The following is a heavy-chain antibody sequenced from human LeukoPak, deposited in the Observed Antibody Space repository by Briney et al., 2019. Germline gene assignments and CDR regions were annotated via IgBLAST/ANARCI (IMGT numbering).Heavy chain of an antibody. CDR1: GFTFSNHG. D-gene: IGHD6-13*01. CDR2: IWYDGSNK. V-gene: IGHV3-33*01. J-gene: IGHJ5*02. Sequence: GGSLRLSCAASGFTFSNHGMHWVRQAPGKGLEWVAVIWYDGSNKYYADSVKGRFTISRDNSKNTLYLQMNSLRAEDTAVYYCATVAFPYSSSWYVDHSWFDPWGQGTLVTVSS. CDR3: ATVAFPYSSSWYVDHSWFDP.